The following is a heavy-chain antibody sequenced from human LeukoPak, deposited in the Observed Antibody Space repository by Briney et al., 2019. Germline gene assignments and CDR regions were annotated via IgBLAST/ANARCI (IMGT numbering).Heavy chain of an antibody. Sequence: GGSLRLSCAASGFTFSSYGMNWVRQAPGKGLEWVSSISSSSSYIYYADSVKGRFTISRDNAKNSLYLQMNSLRAEDTAVYYCARSKEQQLAKGPFDYWGQGTLVTVSS. CDR2: ISSSSSYI. J-gene: IGHJ4*02. V-gene: IGHV3-21*01. CDR1: GFTFSSYG. CDR3: ARSKEQQLAKGPFDY. D-gene: IGHD6-13*01.